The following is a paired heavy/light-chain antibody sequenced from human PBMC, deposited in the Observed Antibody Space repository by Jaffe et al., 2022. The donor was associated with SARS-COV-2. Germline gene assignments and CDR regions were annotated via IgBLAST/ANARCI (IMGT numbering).Light chain of an antibody. J-gene: IGKJ5*01. Sequence: EIVLTQSPATLSLSPGDRATLSCRASQSVSSYLAWYQQKPGQAPRLLIYDVSNRATGLPARFSGSGSGTDFTLTISSLEPEDFAVYYCQQRRSWPLTFGQGTRLEIK. CDR1: QSVSSY. CDR3: QQRRSWPLT. CDR2: DVS. V-gene: IGKV3-11*01.
Heavy chain of an antibody. J-gene: IGHJ5*02. V-gene: IGHV3-23*01. CDR1: GFTFSSYS. D-gene: IGHD2-2*02. CDR3: ARSGSDNCHTYFCNWFDP. Sequence: EVQLLESGGGLVQPGGSLRLSCAASGFTFSSYSMIWVRQAPGKGPEWVSFISGRDDEINYADSVKGRFTISRDNSKNTLYLQMISLRAEDTAVYYCARSGSDNCHTYFCNWFDPWGQGTLVTVSS. CDR2: ISGRDDEI.